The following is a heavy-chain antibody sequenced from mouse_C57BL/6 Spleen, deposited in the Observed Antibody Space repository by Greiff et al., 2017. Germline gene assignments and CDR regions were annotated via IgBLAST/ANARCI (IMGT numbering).Heavy chain of an antibody. J-gene: IGHJ2*01. D-gene: IGHD1-1*01. CDR2: IYPGDGDT. CDR3: ASQRVSSYGFGY. Sequence: VHLVESGAELVKPGASVKISCKASGYAFSSYWMNWVKQRPGKGLEWIGQIYPGDGDTNYNGKFKGKATLTADKSSSTAYMRLSSLTSEDSAVYFCASQRVSSYGFGYWGQSTTLAVYS. V-gene: IGHV1-80*01. CDR1: GYAFSSYW.